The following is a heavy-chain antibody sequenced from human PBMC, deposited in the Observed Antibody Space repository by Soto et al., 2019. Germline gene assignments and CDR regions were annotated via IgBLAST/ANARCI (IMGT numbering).Heavy chain of an antibody. CDR3: ARGTVTEAFDI. D-gene: IGHD4-17*01. J-gene: IGHJ3*02. CDR1: GFTFSSYG. Sequence: PGWSLRLSCAASGFTFSSYGMHWVRQAPGKGLEWVAVIWYDGSNKYYADSVKGRFTISRDNSKNTLYLQMNSLRAEDTAVYYCARGTVTEAFDIWGQGTMVTVSS. CDR2: IWYDGSNK. V-gene: IGHV3-33*01.